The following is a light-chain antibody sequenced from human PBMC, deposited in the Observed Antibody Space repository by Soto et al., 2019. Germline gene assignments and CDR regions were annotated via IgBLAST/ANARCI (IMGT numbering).Light chain of an antibody. CDR1: SSNIGSNY. CDR2: RNN. V-gene: IGLV1-47*01. J-gene: IGLJ2*01. Sequence: QAVLTQPPSASGTPGQRVTISCSGSSSNIGSNYVYWYQQFPGTAPKLLIYRNNERPSGVPDRFAGSKAGTSASLAISGLLPEDEANFYCAAGYDSLSGVVVGGGTKLTVL. CDR3: AAGYDSLSGVV.